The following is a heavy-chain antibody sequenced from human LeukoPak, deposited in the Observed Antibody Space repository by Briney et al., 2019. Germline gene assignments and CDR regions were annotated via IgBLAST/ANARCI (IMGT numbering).Heavy chain of an antibody. CDR1: GFTFSSYW. Sequence: GGSLRLSCAASGFTFSSYWMHWVRQAPGEGRVWVSRINTDGSSTNYADSVKGRFTISRDNAKNTLYLQMNSLRAEDTAVYYCARDLMGAPGYWGQGTLVTVSS. D-gene: IGHD1-26*01. J-gene: IGHJ4*02. CDR2: INTDGSST. CDR3: ARDLMGAPGY. V-gene: IGHV3-74*01.